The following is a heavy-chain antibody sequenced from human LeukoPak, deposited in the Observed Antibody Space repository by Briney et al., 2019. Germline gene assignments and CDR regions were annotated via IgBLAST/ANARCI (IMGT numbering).Heavy chain of an antibody. Sequence: GGSLRLSCAASGFASGSTFSDYAVSWVRQAPGKGPEWVASVNGRGATTYYADSVRGRFTISRDNSKNTVYLQMISLGADDTAVYFCAKAPATGEGYYFYYMDVWGKGTTVTVSS. CDR1: GFASGSTFSDYA. D-gene: IGHD7-27*01. V-gene: IGHV3-23*01. J-gene: IGHJ6*03. CDR3: AKAPATGEGYYFYYMDV. CDR2: VNGRGATT.